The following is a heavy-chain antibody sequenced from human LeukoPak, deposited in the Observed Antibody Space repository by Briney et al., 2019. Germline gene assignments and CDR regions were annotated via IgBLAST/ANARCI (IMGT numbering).Heavy chain of an antibody. CDR2: ITSSSNYI. J-gene: IGHJ4*02. D-gene: IGHD3-10*01. CDR3: ARDCWDYGSGSYCGIDY. CDR1: GFTFSSYS. V-gene: IGHV3-21*03. Sequence: GGSLRLSCAASGFTFSSYSMNWVRQAPGKGLEWVSSITSSSNYIYYADSVKGRFTISRDNAKNSLYLQMNSLRAEDTTVYYCARDCWDYGSGSYCGIDYWGQGTLVTVSS.